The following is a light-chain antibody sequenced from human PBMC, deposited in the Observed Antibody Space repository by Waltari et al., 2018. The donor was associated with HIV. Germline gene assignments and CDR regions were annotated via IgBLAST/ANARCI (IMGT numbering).Light chain of an antibody. CDR3: CSCPRSGIRYV. Sequence: QSALTQPASVSGSPGQSITIPRTGTSSNVGSDDLVSWYQQHPGEAPKLIIYEVTKRPSGVSNRFAGSKSGNTASLTISGLQAEDEADYYCCSCPRSGIRYVFGTGTKVTVL. J-gene: IGLJ1*01. CDR2: EVT. V-gene: IGLV2-23*02. CDR1: SSNVGSDDL.